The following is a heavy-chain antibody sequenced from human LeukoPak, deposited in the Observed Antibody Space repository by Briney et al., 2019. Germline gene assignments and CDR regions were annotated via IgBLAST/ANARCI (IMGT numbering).Heavy chain of an antibody. D-gene: IGHD6-13*01. CDR3: ARELADY. J-gene: IGHJ4*02. CDR2: IKQDGSEK. Sequence: PGGSLRLSCAASGFTSSNYAMSWVRQAPGKGLEWVANIKQDGSEKYYVDSVKGRFTISRDNAKNSLYLQMGSLRAEDTAVYYCARELADYWGQGTLVTVSS. CDR1: GFTSSNYA. V-gene: IGHV3-7*04.